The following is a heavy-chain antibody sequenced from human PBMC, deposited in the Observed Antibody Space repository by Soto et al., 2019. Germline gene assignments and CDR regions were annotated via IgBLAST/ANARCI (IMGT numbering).Heavy chain of an antibody. CDR1: GFTFSSYG. CDR3: ARTRIAAAGTALFDY. CDR2: IWYDGSNK. Sequence: PGGSLILSCAASGFTFSSYGMHWVRQAPGKGLEWVAVIWYDGSNKYYADSVKGRFTISRDNSKNTLYLQMNSLRAEDTAVYYCARTRIAAAGTALFDYWGQGTLVTVSS. V-gene: IGHV3-33*01. D-gene: IGHD6-13*01. J-gene: IGHJ4*02.